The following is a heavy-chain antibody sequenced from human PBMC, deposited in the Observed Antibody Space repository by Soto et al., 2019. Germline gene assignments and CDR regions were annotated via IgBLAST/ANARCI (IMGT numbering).Heavy chain of an antibody. D-gene: IGHD4-4*01. Sequence: PGGSLRLSCAASGFTFSSYAMSWVRQAPGKGLEWVSAISGSGGSTYYADSVKGRFTTSRDNSKNTLYLQMNSLRAEDTAVYYCAKDYRFLTTSASDYWGQGTLVTVSS. J-gene: IGHJ4*02. CDR2: ISGSGGST. V-gene: IGHV3-23*01. CDR3: AKDYRFLTTSASDY. CDR1: GFTFSSYA.